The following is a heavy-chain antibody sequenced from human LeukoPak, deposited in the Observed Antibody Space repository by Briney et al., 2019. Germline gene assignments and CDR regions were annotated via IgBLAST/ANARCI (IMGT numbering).Heavy chain of an antibody. J-gene: IGHJ5*02. CDR3: AKAHYGSGSYFNWFDP. D-gene: IGHD3-10*01. Sequence: GGSLRLSCAASGFTFSSYAMHWVRQAPGKGLEWVAVISYDGSNKYYADSVKGRFTISRDNSKNTLYLQMNSLRAEDTAVYYCAKAHYGSGSYFNWFDPWGQGTLVTVSS. CDR2: ISYDGSNK. V-gene: IGHV3-30*04. CDR1: GFTFSSYA.